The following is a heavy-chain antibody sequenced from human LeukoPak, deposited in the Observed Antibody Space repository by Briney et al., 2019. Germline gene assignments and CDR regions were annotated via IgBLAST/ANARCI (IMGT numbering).Heavy chain of an antibody. J-gene: IGHJ4*02. CDR1: GFTVSSNY. D-gene: IGHD6-13*01. V-gene: IGHV3-53*01. CDR3: ARVYRSRAIDY. CDR2: IYSGGST. Sequence: GGSLRLSCAASGFTVSSNYMSWVRQAPGKGREWVSVIYSGGSTYYADSVKGRFTISRDNSKKTLYLQMKRLRAEDTAVYYCARVYRSRAIDYWGQGPLVTVSS.